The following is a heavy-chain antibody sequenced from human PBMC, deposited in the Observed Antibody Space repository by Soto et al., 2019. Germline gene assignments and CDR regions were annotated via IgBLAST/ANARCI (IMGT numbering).Heavy chain of an antibody. J-gene: IGHJ6*02. CDR2: MNPNSGNT. CDR1: GYTFTSYD. D-gene: IGHD6-13*01. V-gene: IGHV1-8*01. Sequence: EASVKVSCKASGYTFTSYDINWVRQATGQGLEWMGWMNPNSGNTGYAQKFQGRVTMTRNTSISTAYMELSSLRSEDTAVYYCARLPSSRWHWGAYYYYGMDVWGQGTTVTVSS. CDR3: ARLPSSRWHWGAYYYYGMDV.